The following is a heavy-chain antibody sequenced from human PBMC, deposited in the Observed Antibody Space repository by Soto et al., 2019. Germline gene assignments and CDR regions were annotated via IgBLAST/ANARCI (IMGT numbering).Heavy chain of an antibody. CDR2: ISFDGSKQ. D-gene: IGHD3-22*01. V-gene: IGHV3-30-3*01. CDR3: ARGVFYYYGSSGYSPDY. CDR1: GFTSSSYV. J-gene: IGHJ4*02. Sequence: QVQLVESGGGVVQPGRSLRLSCEGSGFTSSSYVMHWVRQAPGKGLEWVALISFDGSKQNYADSVKGRFTISRDNSKNMMYLQMNSLRPEDTAVYYCARGVFYYYGSSGYSPDYWGQGTLVTVSS.